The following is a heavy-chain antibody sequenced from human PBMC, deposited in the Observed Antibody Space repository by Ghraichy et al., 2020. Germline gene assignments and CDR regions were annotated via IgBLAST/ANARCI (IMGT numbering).Heavy chain of an antibody. CDR3: ARGGWCSSTSCQGSYFDY. V-gene: IGHV4-4*07. CDR2: IYTSGST. D-gene: IGHD2-2*01. CDR1: GGSISSYY. J-gene: IGHJ4*02. Sequence: LSLTCTVSGGSISSYYWSWIRQPAGKGLEWIGRIYTSGSTNYNPSLKSRVTMSVDTSKNQFSLKLSSVTAADTAVYYCARGGWCSSTSCQGSYFDYWGQGTLVTVSS.